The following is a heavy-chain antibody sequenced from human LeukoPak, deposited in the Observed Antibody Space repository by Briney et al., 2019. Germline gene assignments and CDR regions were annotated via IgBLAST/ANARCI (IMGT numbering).Heavy chain of an antibody. J-gene: IGHJ4*02. CDR2: MYHSGST. D-gene: IGHD6-19*01. Sequence: SQTLSLTCTVSGYSISSGHYWGWIRQPPGKGLEWIGSMYHSGSTNYNPSLKSRVTISVDTSKNQFSLKLSSVTAADTAVYYCARGQTIAVAGNFDYWGQGTLVTVSS. CDR1: GYSISSGHY. CDR3: ARGQTIAVAGNFDY. V-gene: IGHV4-38-2*02.